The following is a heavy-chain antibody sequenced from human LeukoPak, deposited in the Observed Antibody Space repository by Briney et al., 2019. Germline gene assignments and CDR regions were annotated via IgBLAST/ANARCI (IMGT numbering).Heavy chain of an antibody. Sequence: SETLSLTCNVSGYSISSGYYWGWIRQPPGKGLEWIGEINHSGSTNYNPSLKSRVTISVDTSKNQFSLKLSSVTAADTAVYYCARVVKYSSSSRRFDYWGQGTLVTVSS. V-gene: IGHV4-38-2*02. CDR2: INHSGST. J-gene: IGHJ4*02. CDR3: ARVVKYSSSSRRFDY. D-gene: IGHD6-6*01. CDR1: GYSISSGYY.